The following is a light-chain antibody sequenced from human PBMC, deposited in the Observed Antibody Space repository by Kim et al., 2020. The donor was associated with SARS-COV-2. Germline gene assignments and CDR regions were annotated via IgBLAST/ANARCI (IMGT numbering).Light chain of an antibody. Sequence: QSALTQPASVSGSPGQSITISCTGTSSDVGGYKFVSWYQQHPDKAPKLMIYEVSNRPSGVSNRFSGSKSGNTASLTISGLQAEDEADYYCSSYTGSNTLVFGRGTQLTVL. V-gene: IGLV2-14*01. CDR2: EVS. J-gene: IGLJ3*02. CDR1: SSDVGGYKF. CDR3: SSYTGSNTLV.